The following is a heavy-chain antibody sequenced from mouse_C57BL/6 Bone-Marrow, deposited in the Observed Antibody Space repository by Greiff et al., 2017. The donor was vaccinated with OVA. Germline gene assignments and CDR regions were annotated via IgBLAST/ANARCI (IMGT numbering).Heavy chain of an antibody. D-gene: IGHD3-1*01. Sequence: EVQLVESGGDLVKPGGSLKLSCAASGFTFSSYGMSWVRQTPDKRLEWVATISSGGSYTYYPDSVKGRFTISRDNAKNTLYRQMSSLKSEDTAMYYCARRAPYWYFDVWGTGTTVTVSS. CDR3: ARRAPYWYFDV. CDR1: GFTFSSYG. V-gene: IGHV5-6*01. CDR2: ISSGGSYT. J-gene: IGHJ1*03.